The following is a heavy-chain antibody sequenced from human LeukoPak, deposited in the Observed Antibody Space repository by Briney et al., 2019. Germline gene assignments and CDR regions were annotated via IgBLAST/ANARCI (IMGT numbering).Heavy chain of an antibody. D-gene: IGHD2-15*01. Sequence: GGSLRLSCAASGFTFSTYVMHWVRQAPGEGLEWVAVLLSDGISEYYADSVKGRFTISRDNSKNTLYLQMNSLRAEDTAVYYCARSSQRVVAAIPFDYWGQGTLVTVSS. CDR3: ARSSQRVVAAIPFDY. CDR2: LLSDGISE. V-gene: IGHV3-30-3*01. CDR1: GFTFSTYV. J-gene: IGHJ4*02.